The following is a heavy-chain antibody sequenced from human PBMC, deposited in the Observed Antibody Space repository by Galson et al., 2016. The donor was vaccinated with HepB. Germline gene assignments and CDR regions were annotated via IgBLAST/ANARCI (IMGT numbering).Heavy chain of an antibody. CDR1: GGSISSYY. CDR3: ARFYYDSSGYPHDAFDI. D-gene: IGHD3-22*01. CDR2: IYYNGDT. V-gene: IGHV4-59*01. Sequence: QVQLQESGPGLVEPSETLSLTCTVSGGSISSYYWSWIRQPPGKGLELIGYIYYNGDTSYQPSLKTRVTISVDTSKNQFSLKLSSVTAADTAVYYCARFYYDSSGYPHDAFDIWGQGTMVTVSS. J-gene: IGHJ3*02.